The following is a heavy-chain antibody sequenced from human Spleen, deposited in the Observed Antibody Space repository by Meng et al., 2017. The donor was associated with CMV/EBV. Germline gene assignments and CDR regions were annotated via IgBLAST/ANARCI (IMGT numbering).Heavy chain of an antibody. CDR3: AKSEDIVVVPAAISY. J-gene: IGHJ4*02. D-gene: IGHD2-2*01. CDR1: DFIFDAYA. V-gene: IGHV3-30*02. CDR2: IRYDGSNK. Sequence: GESLKISCAASDFIFDAYAMHWVRQAPGKGLEWVAFIRYDGSNKYYADSVKGRFTISRDNSKNTLYLQMNSLRAEDTAVYYCAKSEDIVVVPAAISYWGQGTLVTVSS.